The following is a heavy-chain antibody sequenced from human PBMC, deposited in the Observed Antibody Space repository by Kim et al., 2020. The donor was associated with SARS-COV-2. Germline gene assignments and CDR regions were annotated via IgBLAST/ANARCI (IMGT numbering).Heavy chain of an antibody. Sequence: GGSLRLSCVVSGFTFSTYGMSWVRQAPGKGLEWVSAISANGAEIFYVNSVKGRFTISRDTSKNTLYLQMNSLRDEDTAVYYCAKLHSGSSYASGDCWGQGTLVTVSS. J-gene: IGHJ4*02. D-gene: IGHD1-26*01. CDR3: AKLHSGSSYASGDC. CDR2: ISANGAEI. CDR1: GFTFSTYG. V-gene: IGHV3-23*01.